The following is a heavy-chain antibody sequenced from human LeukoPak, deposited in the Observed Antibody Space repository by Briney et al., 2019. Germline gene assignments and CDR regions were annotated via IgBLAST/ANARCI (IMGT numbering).Heavy chain of an antibody. J-gene: IGHJ4*02. CDR2: ISSSSSTM. D-gene: IGHD3-22*01. CDR3: AKGSYYDSSGSFYFDY. CDR1: GFTFYNYA. V-gene: IGHV3-48*01. Sequence: GGSLRLSCAASGFTFYNYAMNWVRQAPGKGLEYVAYISSSSSTMYYADSVKGRFTVSRDNSKNTLYVQVNSLGTEDTAAYYCAKGSYYDSSGSFYFDYWGQGTLVTVSS.